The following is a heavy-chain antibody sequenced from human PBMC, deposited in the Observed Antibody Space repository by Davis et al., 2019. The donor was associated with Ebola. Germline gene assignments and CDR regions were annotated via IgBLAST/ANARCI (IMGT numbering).Heavy chain of an antibody. J-gene: IGHJ4*02. D-gene: IGHD5-12*01. CDR1: GDSVSSGG. CDR3: ARGWLRSGLDY. CDR2: TYYSSKWYN. Sequence: HSQTLSLTCAISGDSVSSGGWNWIRQSPSRGLEWLGRTYYSSKWYNDYAVSVKSRITINADPSKNQFTLQLTSVTPEDTALYYCARGWLRSGLDYWGQGTLVTVSS. V-gene: IGHV6-1*01.